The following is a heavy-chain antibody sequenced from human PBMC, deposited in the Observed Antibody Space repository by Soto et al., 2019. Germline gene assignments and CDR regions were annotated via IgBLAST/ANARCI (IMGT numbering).Heavy chain of an antibody. D-gene: IGHD4-17*01. Sequence: QVQLQESGPGLVKPSETLSLTCTVSGGSISSYYWSWIRQPPGKGLEWIGYIYYSGSTNYNPSLKSRVTISVDTSKNQFSLKLSSVTATDTAGYYCARRYGGAFDIWGQGTMVTVSS. CDR1: GGSISSYY. V-gene: IGHV4-59*08. CDR2: IYYSGST. CDR3: ARRYGGAFDI. J-gene: IGHJ3*02.